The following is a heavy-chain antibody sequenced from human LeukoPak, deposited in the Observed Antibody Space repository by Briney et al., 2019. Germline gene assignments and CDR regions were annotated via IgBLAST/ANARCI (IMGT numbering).Heavy chain of an antibody. CDR1: GYTFTSYA. J-gene: IGHJ6*03. CDR3: ARGLVSNYVGFEPVYYYYMDV. D-gene: IGHD4-11*01. CDR2: INTNTGNP. V-gene: IGHV7-4-1*02. Sequence: ASVKVSCKASGYTFTSYAMNWVRQAPGQGLEWMGWINTNTGNPTYAQGFTGRFVFSLDTSVSTAYLQISSLKAEDTAVYYCARGLVSNYVGFEPVYYYYMDVWGKGTTVTVSS.